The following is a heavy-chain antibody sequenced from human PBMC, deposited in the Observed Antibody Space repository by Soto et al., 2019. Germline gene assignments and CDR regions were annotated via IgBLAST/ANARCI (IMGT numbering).Heavy chain of an antibody. CDR1: GGSISSGGYC. CDR3: AAGGGLPRYY. CDR2: IYHSGST. V-gene: IGHV4-30-2*01. D-gene: IGHD5-12*01. Sequence: QLQLQESGSGLVKPSQTLSLTCAVSGGSISSGGYCWGWIRQPPGKGLEWIGSIYHSGSTHYNPSLKSRVTLPADSSKNQSSLKLSSVTAADTAEYYCAAGGGLPRYYWGQGTLVTVSS. J-gene: IGHJ4*02.